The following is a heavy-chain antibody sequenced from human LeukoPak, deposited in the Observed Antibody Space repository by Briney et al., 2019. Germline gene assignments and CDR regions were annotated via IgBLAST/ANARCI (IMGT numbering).Heavy chain of an antibody. CDR2: IRSQADSYAT. V-gene: IGHV3-73*01. CDR1: GFTFSGSG. CDR3: ATFPSGSYSAY. D-gene: IGHD1-26*01. J-gene: IGHJ4*02. Sequence: QAGGSLRLSCAASGFTFSGSGMHWVRQASGKGLEWVGHIRSQADSYATVYGASVKGRFTITRDDSENTAYLQMNSLKTEDTAVYYCATFPSGSYSAYWGQGTLVTVSS.